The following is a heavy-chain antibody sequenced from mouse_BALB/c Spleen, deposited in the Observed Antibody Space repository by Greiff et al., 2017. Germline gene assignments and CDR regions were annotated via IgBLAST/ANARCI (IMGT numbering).Heavy chain of an antibody. CDR1: GYSITSDYA. J-gene: IGHJ3*01. V-gene: IGHV3-2*02. CDR2: ISYSGST. Sequence: EVKLLESGPGLVKPSQSLSLTCTVTGYSITSDYAWNWIRQFPGNKLEWMGYISYSGSTSYNPSLKSRISITRDTSKNQFFLQLNSVTTEDTATYYCARHLYGKGFAYWGQGTLVTVSA. D-gene: IGHD2-1*01. CDR3: ARHLYGKGFAY.